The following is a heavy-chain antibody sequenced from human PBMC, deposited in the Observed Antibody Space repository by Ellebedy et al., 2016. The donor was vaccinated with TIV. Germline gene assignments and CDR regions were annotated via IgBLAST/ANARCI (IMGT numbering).Heavy chain of an antibody. D-gene: IGHD3-3*01. Sequence: ASVKVSCXASGYTFTSYGISWVRQAPGQGLEWMGWISAYNGNTNYAQKLQGRVTMTTDTSTSTAYMELRSLRSDDTAVYYCARDGEGADYYYYMDVWGKGTTVTVSS. CDR1: GYTFTSYG. J-gene: IGHJ6*03. CDR3: ARDGEGADYYYYMDV. V-gene: IGHV1-18*01. CDR2: ISAYNGNT.